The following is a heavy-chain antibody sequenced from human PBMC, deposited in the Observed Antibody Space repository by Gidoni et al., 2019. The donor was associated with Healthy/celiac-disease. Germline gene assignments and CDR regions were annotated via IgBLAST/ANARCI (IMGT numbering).Heavy chain of an antibody. J-gene: IGHJ4*02. Sequence: VQLVQSGAEVKKPGSSAKVSCKASGGTFSSDAISWMRQAPGQGLEWMGGIIPIFGTANYAQKFRGRVTITADESTSTAYMELSSLRSEDTAVYYCARDGGSYHFDYWGQGTLVTVSS. CDR3: ARDGGSYHFDY. V-gene: IGHV1-69*01. CDR2: IIPIFGTA. D-gene: IGHD1-26*01. CDR1: GGTFSSDA.